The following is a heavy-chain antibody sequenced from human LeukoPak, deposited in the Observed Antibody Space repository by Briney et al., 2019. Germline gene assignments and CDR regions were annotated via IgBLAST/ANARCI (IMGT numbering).Heavy chain of an antibody. Sequence: PSETLSLTCTVSGGSISSSSYYWGWIRQPPGKGLEWIGYIYHSGSTYYNPSLKSRVTISVDRSKNQFSLKLSSVTAADTAVYYCARGLPNYYDSSGYCPFDYWGQGTLVTVSS. V-gene: IGHV4-39*07. CDR3: ARGLPNYYDSSGYCPFDY. CDR2: IYHSGST. CDR1: GGSISSSSYY. J-gene: IGHJ4*02. D-gene: IGHD3-22*01.